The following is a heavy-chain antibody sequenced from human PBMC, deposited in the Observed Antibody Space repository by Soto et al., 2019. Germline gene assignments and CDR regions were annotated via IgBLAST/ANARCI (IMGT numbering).Heavy chain of an antibody. V-gene: IGHV3-48*02. D-gene: IGHD3-3*01. CDR3: AVIWSGKKKVYYYYGMDV. CDR2: ISSSSSTI. CDR1: GFTISSYS. Sequence: GGSLRLSCAASGFTISSYSMNWVRQAPGKGLEWVSYISSSSSTIYYADSVKGRFTISRDNAKNSLYLQMNSLRDEDTAVYYCAVIWSGKKKVYYYYGMDVWGQGTTVTVSS. J-gene: IGHJ6*02.